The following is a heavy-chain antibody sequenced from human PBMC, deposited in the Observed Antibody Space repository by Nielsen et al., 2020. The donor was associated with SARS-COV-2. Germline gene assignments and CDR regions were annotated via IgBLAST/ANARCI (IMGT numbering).Heavy chain of an antibody. J-gene: IGHJ4*02. V-gene: IGHV3-30-3*01. CDR1: GFTFSSYA. CDR2: ISYDGSNK. D-gene: IGHD4-23*01. Sequence: GESLKISCAASGFTFSSYAIHWVRQAPGKGLEWVAVISYDGSNKYYADSVKGRFTISRDNSKNTLYLQMNSLRAEDTAVYYCARDRVYGGNSPLGYWGQGTPVTVSS. CDR3: ARDRVYGGNSPLGY.